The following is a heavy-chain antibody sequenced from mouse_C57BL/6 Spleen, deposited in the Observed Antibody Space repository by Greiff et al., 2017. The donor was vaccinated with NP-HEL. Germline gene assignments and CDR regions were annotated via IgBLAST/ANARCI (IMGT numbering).Heavy chain of an antibody. CDR2: ISSGSSTI. J-gene: IGHJ4*01. Sequence: EVQLVESGGGLVKPGGSLKLSCAASGFTFSDYGMHWVRQAPEKGLEWVAYISSGSSTIYYADTVKGRFTISRDNAKNTLFLQTTSLRSEDTAMYYCARRFYAMDYWGQGTSVTVSS. CDR1: GFTFSDYG. V-gene: IGHV5-17*01. CDR3: ARRFYAMDY.